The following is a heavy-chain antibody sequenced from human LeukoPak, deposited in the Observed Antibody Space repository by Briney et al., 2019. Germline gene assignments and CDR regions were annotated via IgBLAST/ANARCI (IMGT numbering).Heavy chain of an antibody. V-gene: IGHV4-59*01. CDR1: GGSISSYY. CDR2: IYYSGST. D-gene: IGHD2-21*02. CDR3: AKGALAYCGGDCYSGGY. Sequence: SETLSLTCTVSGGSISSYYWSWIRQPPGKGLEWIGYIYYSGSTNYNPSLKSRVTISVDTSKNQFSLKLSSVTAADTAVYYCAKGALAYCGGDCYSGGYWGQGTLVTVSS. J-gene: IGHJ4*02.